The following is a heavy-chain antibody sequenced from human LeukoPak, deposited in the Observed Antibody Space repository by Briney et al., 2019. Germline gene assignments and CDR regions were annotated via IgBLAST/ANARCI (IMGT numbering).Heavy chain of an antibody. D-gene: IGHD2-2*02. Sequence: KPGGSLRLSCAASGFTFSSYAMSWVRQAPGKGLEWVSAISGSGGSTYYADSVKGRFTISRDNSKNTLYLQMNSLRAEDTAVYYWAKGTLGYCSSTSCYRPYYYYGMDVWGQGTTVTVSS. CDR3: AKGTLGYCSSTSCYRPYYYYGMDV. J-gene: IGHJ6*02. CDR1: GFTFSSYA. V-gene: IGHV3-23*01. CDR2: ISGSGGST.